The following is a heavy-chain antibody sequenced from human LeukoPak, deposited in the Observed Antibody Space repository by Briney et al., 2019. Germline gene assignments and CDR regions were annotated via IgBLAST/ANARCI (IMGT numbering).Heavy chain of an antibody. V-gene: IGHV4-34*03. CDR3: RCGGDPFDI. CDR2: INHSGST. J-gene: IGHJ3*02. Sequence: SETLSLTCAVYGGSFSGYYWSWIRQPPGKGLEWIGEINHSGSTNYNPSLKSRVTISVDTSKNQFSLKLSSVTAADTAAYYCRCGGDPFDIWGQGTMVTVSS. D-gene: IGHD2-21*02. CDR1: GGSFSGYY.